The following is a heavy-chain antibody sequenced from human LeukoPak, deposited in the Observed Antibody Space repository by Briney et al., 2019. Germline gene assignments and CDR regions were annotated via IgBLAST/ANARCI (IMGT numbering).Heavy chain of an antibody. D-gene: IGHD3-16*02. CDR3: AKSTYYDYVWGSYRRRFDY. Sequence: GGSLRLSCAASGFTFSSYAMSWVRQAPGKGLEWVSAISGSGGSTYYADSVKGWFTISRDNSKNTLYLQMNSLRAEDTAVYYCAKSTYYDYVWGSYRRRFDYWGQGTLVTVSS. V-gene: IGHV3-23*01. J-gene: IGHJ4*02. CDR1: GFTFSSYA. CDR2: ISGSGGST.